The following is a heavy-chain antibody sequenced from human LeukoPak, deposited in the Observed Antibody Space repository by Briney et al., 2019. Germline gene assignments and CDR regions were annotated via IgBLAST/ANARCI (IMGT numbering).Heavy chain of an antibody. D-gene: IGHD2-2*01. V-gene: IGHV1-46*01. Sequence: GASVKVSCKASGYTFTSYHMHWVRQAPGQGLEWMGIINPCGGSTGYAQNFRGRITMTRDTSTNTVYMDLSSLRSEDTAVYYCARDQTDCSSNSCHNFHYGMDVWGQGTTVTVSS. J-gene: IGHJ6*02. CDR1: GYTFTSYH. CDR2: INPCGGST. CDR3: ARDQTDCSSNSCHNFHYGMDV.